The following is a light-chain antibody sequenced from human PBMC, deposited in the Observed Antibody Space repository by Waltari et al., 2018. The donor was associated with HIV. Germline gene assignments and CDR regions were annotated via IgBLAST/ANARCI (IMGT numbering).Light chain of an antibody. CDR3: SAWDGSLSAWV. CDR2: RNN. Sequence: QAGLSQPPSVSKGLRQTATLTCTGNSNNVGYQGAAWLQQHQGHPPKLLSYRNNNRPSGVSERLAASRSGNTASLTITGLQPEDEADYYCSAWDGSLSAWVFGGGTKLTVL. V-gene: IGLV10-54*01. J-gene: IGLJ3*02. CDR1: SNNVGYQG.